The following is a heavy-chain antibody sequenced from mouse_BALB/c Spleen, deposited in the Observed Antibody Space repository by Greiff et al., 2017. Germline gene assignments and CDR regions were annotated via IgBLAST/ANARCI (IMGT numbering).Heavy chain of an antibody. J-gene: IGHJ4*01. V-gene: IGHV7-3*02. CDR3: ARDTPMDY. Sequence: DVHLVESGGGLVQPGGSLRLSCATSGFTFTDYYMSWVRQPPGKALEWLGFIRNKANGYTTEYSASVKGRFTISRDNSQSILYLQMNTLRAEDSATYYCARDTPMDYWGQGTSVTVSS. CDR1: GFTFTDYY. CDR2: IRNKANGYTT.